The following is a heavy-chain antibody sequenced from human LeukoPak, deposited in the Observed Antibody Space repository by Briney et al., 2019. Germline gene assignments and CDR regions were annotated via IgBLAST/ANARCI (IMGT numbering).Heavy chain of an antibody. CDR1: GGSFSGHY. D-gene: IGHD2-15*01. CDR3: ARGKYYRSGSTCSPPFDY. J-gene: IGHJ4*02. CDR2: MNHSGST. Sequence: SETLSLTCAVSGGSFSGHYWSWIRQPPGKGLEWIGEMNHSGSTKYNPSLESRVTVSVHTSKTQFSLRLSSVTAADTAIYYCARGKYYRSGSTCSPPFDYWGQGTLVTVSS. V-gene: IGHV4-34*01.